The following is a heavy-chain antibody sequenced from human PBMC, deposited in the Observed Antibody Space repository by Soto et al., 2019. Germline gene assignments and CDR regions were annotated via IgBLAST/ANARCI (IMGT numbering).Heavy chain of an antibody. J-gene: IGHJ4*02. CDR2: INAGNGNT. CDR1: GYTFTSYA. D-gene: IGHD2-21*01. Sequence: ASVKVSCKASGYTFTSYAMHWVRQAPGQRLEWMGWINAGNGNTKCSQKFQGRVTITRDTSASTAYMELSSLRSEDTAVYYCARVDLRNFDYWGQGTLVTVSS. V-gene: IGHV1-3*01. CDR3: ARVDLRNFDY.